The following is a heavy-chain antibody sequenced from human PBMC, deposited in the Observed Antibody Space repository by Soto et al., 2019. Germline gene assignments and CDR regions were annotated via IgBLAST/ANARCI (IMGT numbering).Heavy chain of an antibody. J-gene: IGHJ4*02. D-gene: IGHD3-22*01. Sequence: ASVKVSCKASGYTFTSYGISWVRQAPGQGLEWMGWISAYNGNTNYAQKLQGRVTMTTDTSTSTAYMELRSLRSDDTAVYYCARVYYDSSGYYGKFDYWGQGTLVTVSS. V-gene: IGHV1-18*04. CDR2: ISAYNGNT. CDR3: ARVYYDSSGYYGKFDY. CDR1: GYTFTSYG.